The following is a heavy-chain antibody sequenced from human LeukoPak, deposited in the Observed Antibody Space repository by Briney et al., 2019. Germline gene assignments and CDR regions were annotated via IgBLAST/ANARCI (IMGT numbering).Heavy chain of an antibody. CDR3: AKGDFYGD. D-gene: IGHD4/OR15-4a*01. V-gene: IGHV3-23*01. CDR2: LSGSGTST. CDR1: GFTFRNYA. Sequence: GGSLRLSCAASGFTFRNYAMSWVRQAPGKGLEWVSSLSGSGTSTYYADSVKGRFTISRDNYKDTLHLQMNSLRADDTAVYYCAKGDFYGDWGQGTLVTVSS. J-gene: IGHJ4*02.